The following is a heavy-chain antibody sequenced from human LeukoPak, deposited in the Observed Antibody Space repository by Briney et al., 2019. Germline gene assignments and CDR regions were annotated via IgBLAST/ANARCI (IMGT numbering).Heavy chain of an antibody. CDR1: GLTFSSYS. J-gene: IGHJ4*02. D-gene: IGHD1-26*01. CDR3: ASYPYSGSYVFDY. Sequence: GGSLRLSCAASGLTFSSYSMNSVRQAPGKGLGWVSCNSSISRYIYYADSVKGRFTISRDDAKNSLYLQMNSLRAEDTAVYYCASYPYSGSYVFDYWGQGTLVTVSS. V-gene: IGHV3-21*01. CDR2: NSSISRYI.